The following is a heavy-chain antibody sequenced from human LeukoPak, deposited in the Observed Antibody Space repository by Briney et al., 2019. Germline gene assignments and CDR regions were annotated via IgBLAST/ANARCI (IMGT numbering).Heavy chain of an antibody. CDR1: DGSLSSYY. Sequence: SETLSLTCTVSDGSLSSYYWSWIRQPAGNGLEWIGRIYTSGSTSYNPSLKSRVTMSVDTSKKQFSLKLSSVTAADTAVYYCARDTISGHFDYWGQGTLVTVSS. V-gene: IGHV4-4*07. CDR2: IYTSGST. J-gene: IGHJ4*02. CDR3: ARDTISGHFDY. D-gene: IGHD6-25*01.